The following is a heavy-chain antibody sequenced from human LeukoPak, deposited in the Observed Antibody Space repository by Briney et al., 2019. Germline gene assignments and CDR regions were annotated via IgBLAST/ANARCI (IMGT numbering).Heavy chain of an antibody. V-gene: IGHV4-4*07. CDR2: IYTSGST. Sequence: PSVTLSLTCSVSGGAISSYYWSWIRQPAGKGAEWFGRIYTSGSTNYIPFLKSRVTMSVDTSKNQFTLKLSSVTAADTAVYYCARGPSGCSYGFRSFDYWGQGTLVTVSS. CDR1: GGAISSYY. D-gene: IGHD5-18*01. J-gene: IGHJ4*02. CDR3: ARGPSGCSYGFRSFDY.